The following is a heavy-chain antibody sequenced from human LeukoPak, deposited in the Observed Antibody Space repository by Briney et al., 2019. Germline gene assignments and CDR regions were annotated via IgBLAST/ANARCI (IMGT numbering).Heavy chain of an antibody. V-gene: IGHV1-2*02. CDR1: GYTFTGYY. CDR3: ARGGSGWSYYYYYYLDV. CDR2: INTNSGST. Sequence: ASVTVSCKTSGYTFTGYYMHWVRQAPGQGLEWMGWINTNSGSTNYARNFKGRVTLSRDTSISTAYVEMSSLKSDDTSVYYCARGGSGWSYYYYYYLDVWGKGNTVTVSS. D-gene: IGHD6-19*01. J-gene: IGHJ6*03.